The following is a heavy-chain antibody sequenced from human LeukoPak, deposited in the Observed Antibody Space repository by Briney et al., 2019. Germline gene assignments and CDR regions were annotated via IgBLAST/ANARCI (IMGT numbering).Heavy chain of an antibody. J-gene: IGHJ5*02. Sequence: SETLSLTCTVSGYSISSGYYWGWIRQPPGKGLEWIGEINHSGSTNYNPSLKSRVTISVDTSKNQFSLKLSSVTAADTAVYYCARHRALNYYGSGTTLRYNWFDPWGQGTLVTVSS. D-gene: IGHD3-10*01. CDR3: ARHRALNYYGSGTTLRYNWFDP. CDR1: GYSISSGYY. CDR2: INHSGST. V-gene: IGHV4-38-2*02.